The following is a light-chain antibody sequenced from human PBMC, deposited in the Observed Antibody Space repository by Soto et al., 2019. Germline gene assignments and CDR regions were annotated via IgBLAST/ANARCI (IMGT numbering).Light chain of an antibody. Sequence: QSSLTQPRSASGSPGQSITISCTGTSSGVCGYNYLSWYQQHPAKAPKLIIFDVSKRPSGVPNCFFGFKSGNTAYLTISGLRAEDEADYYCCSYVGRNTYVFGTGTKVTVL. J-gene: IGLJ1*01. CDR2: DVS. V-gene: IGLV2-11*01. CDR3: CSYVGRNTYV. CDR1: SSGVCGYNY.